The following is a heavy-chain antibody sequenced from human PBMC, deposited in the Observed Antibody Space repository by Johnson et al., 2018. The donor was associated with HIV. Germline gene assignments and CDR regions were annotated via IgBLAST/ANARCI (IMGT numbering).Heavy chain of an antibody. CDR1: GLTFSSYG. V-gene: IGHV3-9*01. CDR2: ISWNSGSI. CDR3: AKVGTGYTSSSVGAFDI. D-gene: IGHD6-19*01. J-gene: IGHJ3*02. Sequence: VESGGGVVQPGRSLRLSCAASGLTFSSYGMHWVRQAPGKGLEWVSGISWNSGSIGYADSVKGRFTISRDNAKNSLYLQMNSLRAEDTALYYCAKVGTGYTSSSVGAFDIWGQGTMVTVSS.